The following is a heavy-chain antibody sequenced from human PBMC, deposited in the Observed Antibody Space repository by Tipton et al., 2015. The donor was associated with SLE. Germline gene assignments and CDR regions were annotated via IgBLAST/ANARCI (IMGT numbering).Heavy chain of an antibody. Sequence: TLSLTCAVSGGSISSSSYYWSWIRQAAGKGLEWIGRIYASGSTSSNPSLKSRVTISVDTSRNQFSLKLSSLSAADTAVYYCARGRDRSGYQIHGFDYWGQGTLVTVSS. CDR1: GGSISSSSYY. D-gene: IGHD3-22*01. CDR2: IYASGST. CDR3: ARGRDRSGYQIHGFDY. V-gene: IGHV4-61*02. J-gene: IGHJ4*02.